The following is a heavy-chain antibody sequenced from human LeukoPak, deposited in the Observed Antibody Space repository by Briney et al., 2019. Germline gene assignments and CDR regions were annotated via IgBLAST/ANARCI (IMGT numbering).Heavy chain of an antibody. J-gene: IGHJ4*02. CDR1: GFTFGDYA. CDR2: IRSKAYGGTT. Sequence: GGSLRLSCTASGFTFGDYAMSWVRQAPGKGLEWVGFIRSKAYGGTTEYAASVKGGFTIPRDDSKSIAYLQMNSLKTEDTAVYYCTRTPGGVAAFDYWGQGTLVTVSS. V-gene: IGHV3-49*04. D-gene: IGHD2-15*01. CDR3: TRTPGGVAAFDY.